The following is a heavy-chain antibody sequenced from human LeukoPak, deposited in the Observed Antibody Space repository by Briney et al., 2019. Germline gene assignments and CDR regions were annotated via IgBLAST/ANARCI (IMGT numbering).Heavy chain of an antibody. CDR1: GFTFSSYA. J-gene: IGHJ4*02. V-gene: IGHV3-9*01. CDR3: AKKAGSLYSSSWYGVYFDY. Sequence: GGSLRLSCAASGFTFSSYAMHWVRQAPGKGLEWVSGISWNSGSIGYADSVKGRFTISRDNAKNSLYLQMNSLRAEDTALYYCAKKAGSLYSSSWYGVYFDYWGQGALVTVSS. CDR2: ISWNSGSI. D-gene: IGHD6-13*01.